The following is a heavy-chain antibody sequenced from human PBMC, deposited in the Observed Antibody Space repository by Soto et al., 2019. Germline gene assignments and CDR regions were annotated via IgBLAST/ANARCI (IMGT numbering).Heavy chain of an antibody. CDR3: AKRPLSIITFDY. CDR1: GFTFSSYS. D-gene: IGHD3-16*01. CDR2: ISGSGANT. V-gene: IGHV3-23*01. Sequence: GGSLRLSCAASGFTFSSYSMNWVRRAPGKGLEWVSTISGSGANTFYADSVKGRFTISRDNSKNTLYLQMNSLRAEDTAVYYCAKRPLSIITFDYWGQGTLVTVSS. J-gene: IGHJ4*02.